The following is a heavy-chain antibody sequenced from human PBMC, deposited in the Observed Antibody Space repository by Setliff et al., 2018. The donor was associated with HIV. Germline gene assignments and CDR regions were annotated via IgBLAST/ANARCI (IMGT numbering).Heavy chain of an antibody. CDR1: GYTFTSYD. CDR3: ARREGEYYNFWSGSYYFDY. D-gene: IGHD3-3*01. J-gene: IGHJ4*02. CDR2: MNPNSGNT. V-gene: IGHV1-8*02. Sequence: ASVMVSCKASGYTFTSYDINWVRQATGQGLEWMGWMNPNSGNTGYAQKFQGRVTMTRNTSISTAYMELSSLRSEDTAVYYCARREGEYYNFWSGSYYFDYWGQGTLVTVSS.